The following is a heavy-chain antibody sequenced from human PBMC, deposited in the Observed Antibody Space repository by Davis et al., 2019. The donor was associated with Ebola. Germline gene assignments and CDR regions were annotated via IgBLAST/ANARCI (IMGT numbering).Heavy chain of an antibody. CDR2: IIPILGIA. Sequence: SVKVSCKASGGTFSSYTISWVRQAPGQGLEWMGRIIPILGIANYAQKFQDRVTITADESTNTAYMELTSLRFEDTAVYYCAGGLVMEGIQIWGQGTMVTVSS. J-gene: IGHJ3*02. CDR3: AGGLVMEGIQI. D-gene: IGHD3/OR15-3a*01. CDR1: GGTFSSYT. V-gene: IGHV1-69*02.